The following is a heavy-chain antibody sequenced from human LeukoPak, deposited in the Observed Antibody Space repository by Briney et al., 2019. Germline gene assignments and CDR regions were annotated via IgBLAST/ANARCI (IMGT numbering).Heavy chain of an antibody. Sequence: GSVKVSCKASGHTFTGYYMHWVRQAPGQGLEWMGWINPNSGGTNYAQKFQGRVTMTRDTSISTAYMELSRLRSDDTAVYYCARDLVYSNYGVDVWGQGTTVTVSS. CDR1: GHTFTGYY. D-gene: IGHD4-11*01. J-gene: IGHJ6*02. CDR2: INPNSGGT. CDR3: ARDLVYSNYGVDV. V-gene: IGHV1-2*02.